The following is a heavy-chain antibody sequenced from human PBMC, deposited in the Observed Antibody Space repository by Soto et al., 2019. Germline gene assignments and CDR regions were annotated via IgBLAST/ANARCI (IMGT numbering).Heavy chain of an antibody. CDR2: VNPNNGDT. J-gene: IGHJ4*02. D-gene: IGHD3-10*01. V-gene: IGHV1-8*01. CDR1: GYTFSNYE. CDR3: AKVSRKGSAIDFDY. Sequence: ASVKVSCTAAGYTFSNYEMNWVRQATGQGPEWIGWVNPNNGDTGYAQKFQGRVTLTTDISTTTAYMELTSLRSEDTAIYYCAKVSRKGSAIDFDYWGQGTLVTVSS.